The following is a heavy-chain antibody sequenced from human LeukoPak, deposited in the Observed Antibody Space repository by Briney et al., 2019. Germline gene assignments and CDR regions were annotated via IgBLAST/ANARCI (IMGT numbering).Heavy chain of an antibody. J-gene: IGHJ4*02. V-gene: IGHV3-66*01. CDR3: ASSELVGFFDY. CDR1: GFTVSSNY. D-gene: IGHD2-15*01. Sequence: QPGGSLRLSCAASGFTVSSNYMSWVRQAPGKGLEWVSVIYSGGSTYYADSVKGRFTISRDNSKNTLYLRMNSLRAEDTAVYYCASSELVGFFDYWGQGTLVTVSS. CDR2: IYSGGST.